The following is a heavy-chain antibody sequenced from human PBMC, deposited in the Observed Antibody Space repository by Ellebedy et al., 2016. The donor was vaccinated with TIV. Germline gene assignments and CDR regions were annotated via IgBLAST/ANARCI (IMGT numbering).Heavy chain of an antibody. V-gene: IGHV3-30-3*01. CDR2: ISYDGSNK. CDR1: GFTFSSYA. CDR3: ARDPMVRTEDGMDV. D-gene: IGHD3-10*01. J-gene: IGHJ6*02. Sequence: GGSLRLXXAASGFTFSSYAMHWVRQAPGKGLEWVAVISYDGSNKYYADSVKGRFTISRDNSKNTLYLQMNSLRAEDTAVYYCARDPMVRTEDGMDVWGQGTTVTVSS.